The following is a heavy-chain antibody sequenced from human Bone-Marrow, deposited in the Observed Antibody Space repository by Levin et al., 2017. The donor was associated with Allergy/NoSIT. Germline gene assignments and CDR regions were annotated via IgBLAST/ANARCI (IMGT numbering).Heavy chain of an antibody. D-gene: IGHD5-12*01. J-gene: IGHJ4*02. CDR2: ISASGGYT. CDR3: AKDDSGYDSWGGPFDY. Sequence: PGGSLRLSCAASGFTFSSYAMSWVRQAPGKGLEWVSAISASGGYTYYADSVKGRFTISRDNSKNTLYLQMNSLRAEDTAVYYCAKDDSGYDSWGGPFDYWGQGTLVTVSS. V-gene: IGHV3-23*01. CDR1: GFTFSSYA.